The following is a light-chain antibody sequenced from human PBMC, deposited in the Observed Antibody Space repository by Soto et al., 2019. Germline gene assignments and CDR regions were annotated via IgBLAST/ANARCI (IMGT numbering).Light chain of an antibody. V-gene: IGLV2-14*03. CDR3: SSYTTSNASQNV. CDR1: SSDVGGYNY. Sequence: QSMLTQPASVSGSPGQSITISCTGTSSDVGGYNYVSWYQHHPRKAPKLIIYDVSNRPSGVSIRFSGSNSDNTASLTISGLQPEDEADYHCSSYTTSNASQNVFGTGTKVTVL. J-gene: IGLJ1*01. CDR2: DVS.